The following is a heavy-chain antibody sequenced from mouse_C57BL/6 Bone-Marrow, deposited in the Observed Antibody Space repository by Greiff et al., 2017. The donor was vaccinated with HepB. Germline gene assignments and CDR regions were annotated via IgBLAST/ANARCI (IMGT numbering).Heavy chain of an antibody. J-gene: IGHJ4*01. CDR1: GYTFTSYW. V-gene: IGHV1-7*01. CDR2: INPITGYN. D-gene: IGHD1-2*01. CDR3: SGPLLATFSGGYAMDY. Sequence: QVQLKESGAELAKPGASVKMSCKASGYTFTSYWMHWVKQRPGQGLEWIGYINPITGYNEYNQKFKDKATLTADKSSSTAYMQLNSLTSEDSAVYYCSGPLLATFSGGYAMDYWGQGTSVTVSA.